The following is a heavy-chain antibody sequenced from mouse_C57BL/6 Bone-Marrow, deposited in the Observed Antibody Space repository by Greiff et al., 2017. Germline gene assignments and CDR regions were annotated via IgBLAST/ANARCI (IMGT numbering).Heavy chain of an antibody. J-gene: IGHJ4*01. CDR2: ISSGGSYT. Sequence: EVMLVESGGDLVKPGGSLKLSCAASGFTFSSYGMSWVRQTPDKRLEWVATISSGGSYTYYPDSVKGRFTISRDNAKNTLYLQMSSLKSEDTDMYYCASPLYDYYAMDYGGQGTSVTVSS. CDR3: ASPLYDYYAMDY. D-gene: IGHD1-1*01. V-gene: IGHV5-6*01. CDR1: GFTFSSYG.